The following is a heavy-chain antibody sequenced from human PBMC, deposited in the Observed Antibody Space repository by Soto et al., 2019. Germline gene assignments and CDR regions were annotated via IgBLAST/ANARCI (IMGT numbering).Heavy chain of an antibody. J-gene: IGHJ4*02. CDR2: INAKSDGGTT. CDR3: TTGLSN. CDR1: GFNFNYAW. D-gene: IGHD3-16*01. Sequence: GGSLRLSCAASGFNFNYAWMSWVRQAPGKGLEWVGRINAKSDGGTTDYAAPVQGKFTISRDDSRNTVYLQMNSLKTEDTAVYYCTTGLSNWGQGTLVTVSS. V-gene: IGHV3-15*01.